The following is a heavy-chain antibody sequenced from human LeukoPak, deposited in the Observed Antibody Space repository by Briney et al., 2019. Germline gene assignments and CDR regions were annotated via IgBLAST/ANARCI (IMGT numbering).Heavy chain of an antibody. CDR1: GYTFTGYY. Sequence: ASVKVSCKASGYTFTGYYMHWVRQAPGQGLEWMGRINPNSGGTNYAQKFQGRVTMTRDTSISTAYIELSRLRSDDTAVYYCARDDSSGYYSGPWGQGTLVTVSS. CDR3: ARDDSSGYYSGP. CDR2: INPNSGGT. V-gene: IGHV1-2*06. D-gene: IGHD3-22*01. J-gene: IGHJ5*02.